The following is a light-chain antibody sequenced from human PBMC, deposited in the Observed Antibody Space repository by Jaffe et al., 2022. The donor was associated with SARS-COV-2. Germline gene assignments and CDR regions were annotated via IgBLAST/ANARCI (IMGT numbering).Light chain of an antibody. CDR2: AAS. V-gene: IGKV3-20*01. Sequence: EIVLTQSPDTLSLSPGERATLSCRASQSVGSGYLAWYQHKPGQGPRLLIYAASSRATGIADRFSGSGSGTDFTLTISRLEPEDYAVYYCQQYDRSPFTLGPGTKVDVK. J-gene: IGKJ3*01. CDR3: QQYDRSPFT. CDR1: QSVGSGY.